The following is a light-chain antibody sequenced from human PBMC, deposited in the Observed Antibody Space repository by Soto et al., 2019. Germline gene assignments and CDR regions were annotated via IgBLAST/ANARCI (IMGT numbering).Light chain of an antibody. CDR3: SSYTSSSTLDV. Sequence: QSALTQPASVSGSPGQSITISCTGTSSDVGGYNYVSWYQQHPGKAPKLMIYEVSNRPSGVSNRFSGSKSGNTASLTISGLQAEDEADYYCSSYTSSSTLDVFGGGTKRTVL. J-gene: IGLJ3*02. CDR1: SSDVGGYNY. V-gene: IGLV2-14*01. CDR2: EVS.